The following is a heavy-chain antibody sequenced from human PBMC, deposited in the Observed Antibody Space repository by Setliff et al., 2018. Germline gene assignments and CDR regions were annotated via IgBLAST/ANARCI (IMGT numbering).Heavy chain of an antibody. D-gene: IGHD5-12*01. V-gene: IGHV4-59*01. CDR3: ARGGTFRYFDY. Sequence: ETLSLTCTVSGGSFSTYYWSWIRRAPGKGLEWIGHVYYSGAANYNPSLKSRVTVSVDTSKNQFSLRLISVTAADTAVYYCARGGTFRYFDYWGQGTPVTVSS. J-gene: IGHJ4*02. CDR2: VYYSGAA. CDR1: GGSFSTYY.